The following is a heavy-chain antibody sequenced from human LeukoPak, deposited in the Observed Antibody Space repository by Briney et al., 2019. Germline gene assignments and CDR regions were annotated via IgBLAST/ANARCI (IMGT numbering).Heavy chain of an antibody. D-gene: IGHD5-12*01. CDR1: GYTFTGYY. CDR3: ARDIRYSGYDYSFDY. Sequence: ASVKVSCKASGYTFTGYYMHWVRQAPGQGLEWMGWINPNSGGTNYAQKFQGRVTMTRDTSISTAYMELSRLRPDDTAVYYCARDIRYSGYDYSFDYWGQGTLVTVSS. V-gene: IGHV1-2*02. J-gene: IGHJ4*02. CDR2: INPNSGGT.